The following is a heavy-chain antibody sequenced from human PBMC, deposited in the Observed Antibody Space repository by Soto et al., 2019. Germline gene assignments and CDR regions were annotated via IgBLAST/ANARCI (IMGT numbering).Heavy chain of an antibody. CDR2: INPNSGGT. CDR1: GYTFTAYY. J-gene: IGHJ6*02. D-gene: IGHD2-8*02. Sequence: QVQLVQSGAEVKKPGASVKVSCKASGYTFTAYYMHWVRQAPGQGLEWMGWINPNSGGTNYAQKCQDRVTMTRDTSISTAYMELSRLRSDDTAVYYCARVRPGAYYYGMDVWGQGTTVTVSS. V-gene: IGHV1-2*02. CDR3: ARVRPGAYYYGMDV.